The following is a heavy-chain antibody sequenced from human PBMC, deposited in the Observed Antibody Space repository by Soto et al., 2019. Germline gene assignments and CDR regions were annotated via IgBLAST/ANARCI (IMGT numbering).Heavy chain of an antibody. J-gene: IGHJ3*02. Sequence: GGSLRLSCAASGFTFSSYSMNWVRQAPGKGLEWVSSISSSSSYIYYADSVKGRFTISRGNAKNSLYLQMNSLRAEDTAVYYCARAAEGDAFDIWGQGTMVTVSS. CDR2: ISSSSSYI. V-gene: IGHV3-21*01. CDR1: GFTFSSYS. CDR3: ARAAEGDAFDI.